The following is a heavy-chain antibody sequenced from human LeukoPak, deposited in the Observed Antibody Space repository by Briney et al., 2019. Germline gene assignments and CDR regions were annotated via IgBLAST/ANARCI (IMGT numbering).Heavy chain of an antibody. Sequence: APVKVSCKASGGTFSSYAISWVRQAPGQGLEWMGGIIPIFGTANYAQKFQGRVTITADESTSTAYMELSSLRSEDTAVYYCARGILGIAAAGTLPFDYWGQGTLVTVSS. D-gene: IGHD6-13*01. CDR1: GGTFSSYA. CDR2: IIPIFGTA. V-gene: IGHV1-69*13. J-gene: IGHJ4*02. CDR3: ARGILGIAAAGTLPFDY.